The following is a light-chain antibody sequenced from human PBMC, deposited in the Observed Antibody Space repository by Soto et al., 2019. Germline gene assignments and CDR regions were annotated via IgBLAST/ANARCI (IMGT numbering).Light chain of an antibody. J-gene: IGKJ5*01. V-gene: IGKV1-9*01. Sequence: IQLTQSPSSLSASVGDRFTITCLASQAISSHLAWYQQKPGKAPKLLVYVASTLQSGVPSRFSGSGSGTDFTLTISSLQPEDFATYYCQQFRSLPITFGQGTRLEIK. CDR2: VAS. CDR3: QQFRSLPIT. CDR1: QAISSH.